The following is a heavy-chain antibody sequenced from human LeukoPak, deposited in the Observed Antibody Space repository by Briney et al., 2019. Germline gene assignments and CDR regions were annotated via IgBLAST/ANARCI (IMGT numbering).Heavy chain of an antibody. CDR3: ATLGGVIVKDY. J-gene: IGHJ4*02. Sequence: SVKVSCKASGYTFTSYYMHWVRQAPGQGLEWMGIINPSGGSTSYAQKFQGRVTMTRDTSTSTVYMELSSLRSEDTAVYYCATLGGVIVKDYWGQGTLVTVSS. D-gene: IGHD3-16*02. CDR2: INPSGGST. V-gene: IGHV1-46*01. CDR1: GYTFTSYY.